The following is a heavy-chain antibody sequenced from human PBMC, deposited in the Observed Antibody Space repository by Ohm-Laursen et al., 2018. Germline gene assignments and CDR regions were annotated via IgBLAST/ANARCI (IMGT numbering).Heavy chain of an antibody. CDR1: GGSVSGYY. CDR2: INHSGST. V-gene: IGHV4-34*01. D-gene: IGHD6-19*01. Sequence: GTLSLTCAVYGGSVSGYYWSWIRQPPGKGLEWIGEINHSGSTNYNPSLKSRVTISVDTSKNQFSLKLSSVTAADTALYYCAKEEAVALNFDPWGQGTLVTVSS. CDR3: AKEEAVALNFDP. J-gene: IGHJ5*02.